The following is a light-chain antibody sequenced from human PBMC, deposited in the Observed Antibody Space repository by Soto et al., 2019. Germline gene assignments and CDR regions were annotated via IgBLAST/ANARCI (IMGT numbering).Light chain of an antibody. CDR2: GVS. Sequence: QSALTQPASVSGSPGQSITISCAGTSSDIGGYEYVAWYQQHPGKAPKLMIYGVSNRPSGVSNRFSGSKSGNTASLTISGLQAEDEADYFCYSSRSSSTTFYVFGTGTKLTVL. V-gene: IGLV2-14*03. CDR3: YSSRSSSTTFYV. CDR1: SSDIGGYEY. J-gene: IGLJ1*01.